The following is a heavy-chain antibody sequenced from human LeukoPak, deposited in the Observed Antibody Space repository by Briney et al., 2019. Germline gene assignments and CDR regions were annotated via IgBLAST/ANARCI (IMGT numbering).Heavy chain of an antibody. CDR3: ARDRRSTTVVTNFDY. CDR2: IIPILGIA. D-gene: IGHD4-17*01. CDR1: GGTFSSYA. Sequence: SVKVSCKASGGTFSSYAISWVRQAPGQGLEWMGRIIPILGIANYARKFQGRVTITADKSTSTAYMELSSLRSEDTAVYYCARDRRSTTVVTNFDYWGQGTLVTVSS. V-gene: IGHV1-69*04. J-gene: IGHJ4*02.